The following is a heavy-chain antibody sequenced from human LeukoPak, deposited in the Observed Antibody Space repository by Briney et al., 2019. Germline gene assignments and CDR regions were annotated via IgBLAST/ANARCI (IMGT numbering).Heavy chain of an antibody. CDR1: GFTFSSYS. CDR2: ISSSSSTI. J-gene: IGHJ2*01. CDR3: ARGGHPQWELLNWYFDL. Sequence: PGGSLRLSCAASGFTFSSYSMNWVRQAPGKGLEWVSYISSSSSTIYYADSVKGRFTISRDNAKNSLYLQMNSLRAEDTAVYYCARGGHPQWELLNWYFDLWGRGTLVTVSS. D-gene: IGHD1-26*01. V-gene: IGHV3-48*01.